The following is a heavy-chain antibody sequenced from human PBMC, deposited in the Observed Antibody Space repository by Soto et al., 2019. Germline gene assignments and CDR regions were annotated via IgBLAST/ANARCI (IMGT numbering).Heavy chain of an antibody. J-gene: IGHJ5*02. CDR1: GGSISSYY. Sequence: SETLSLTCTVSGGSISSYYWSWIRQPPGKGLEWIGYIYYSGSTNYNPSLKSRVTISVDTSKNQFSLKLSSVTAADTAVYYCARVDGVYYDSSGYYSGGSWFDPWGQGTLVTVSS. CDR2: IYYSGST. V-gene: IGHV4-59*01. D-gene: IGHD3-22*01. CDR3: ARVDGVYYDSSGYYSGGSWFDP.